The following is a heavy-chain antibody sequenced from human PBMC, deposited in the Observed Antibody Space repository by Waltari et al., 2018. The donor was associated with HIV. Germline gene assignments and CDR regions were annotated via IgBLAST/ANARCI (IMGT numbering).Heavy chain of an antibody. CDR3: ARGGLGRYSSSWGTY. J-gene: IGHJ4*02. V-gene: IGHV3-21*01. CDR1: GCTFSDYY. Sequence: EVQLVESGGGLVKPGGSLRLSCAASGCTFSDYYMNWVRQAPGKGLEWVSSISTSSSYIYYSDSVKGRFTISRDNAKNSLYLQMNSLRAEDTAVYYCARGGLGRYSSSWGTYWGQGTLVTVSS. CDR2: ISTSSSYI. D-gene: IGHD6-13*01.